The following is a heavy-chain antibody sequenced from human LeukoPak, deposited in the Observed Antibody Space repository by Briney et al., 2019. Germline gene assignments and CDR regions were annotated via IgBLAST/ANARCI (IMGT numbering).Heavy chain of an antibody. V-gene: IGHV4-59*01. D-gene: IGHD3-10*01. CDR3: ARDSFYYGSRTSFYGMDV. J-gene: IGHJ6*02. CDR2: MSYSGST. Sequence: PSETLSLTCTVSGGSISNYYWSWIRQPPGEGLGWIGYMSYSGSTDYNPSLKSRVTISVDTSQNQFSLKLRSMTAADTAVYYCARDSFYYGSRTSFYGMDVWGQGTTVTVSS. CDR1: GGSISNYY.